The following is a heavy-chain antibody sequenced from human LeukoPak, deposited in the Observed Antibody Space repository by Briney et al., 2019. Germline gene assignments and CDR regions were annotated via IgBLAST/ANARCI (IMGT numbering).Heavy chain of an antibody. D-gene: IGHD3-22*01. CDR2: INHSGST. CDR1: GGSFSGYY. J-gene: IGHJ4*02. CDR3: ARGRYYYDSSGYSSPGGY. V-gene: IGHV4-34*01. Sequence: SETLSLTCAVYGGSFSGYYWSWIRQPPGKGLEWIGEINHSGSTNYNPSLKCRVTISVDTSKNQSSLKLSSVTAADTAVYYCARGRYYYDSSGYSSPGGYWGQGTLVTVSS.